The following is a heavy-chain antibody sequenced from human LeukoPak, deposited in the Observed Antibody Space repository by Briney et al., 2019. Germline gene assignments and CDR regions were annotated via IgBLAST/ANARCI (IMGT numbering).Heavy chain of an antibody. CDR3: ARDNTFGGVIVLYYFDY. V-gene: IGHV3-30*03. CDR1: GFTFSSYG. CDR2: ISYDGSNK. J-gene: IGHJ4*02. Sequence: GRSLRLSCAASGFTFSSYGMHWVRQAPGKGLEWVAVISYDGSNKYYADSVKGRFTISRDNSKNTLYLQMNSLRAEDTAVYYCARDNTFGGVIVLYYFDYWGQGTLVTVSS. D-gene: IGHD3-16*02.